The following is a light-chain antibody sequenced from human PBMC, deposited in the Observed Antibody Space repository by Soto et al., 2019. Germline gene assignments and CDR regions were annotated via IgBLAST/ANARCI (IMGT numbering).Light chain of an antibody. J-gene: IGKJ2*01. V-gene: IGKV1-5*01. Sequence: DIQMTQSPSTLSASVGDRVTITCRASQSISSWLAWYQQKPGKAHKLLIYDAYSLESGVPSRFSGSGSGTEFTLTIRSLQPDDFATYYCKQYNSYLYTFGQGTKVDIK. CDR1: QSISSW. CDR2: DAY. CDR3: KQYNSYLYT.